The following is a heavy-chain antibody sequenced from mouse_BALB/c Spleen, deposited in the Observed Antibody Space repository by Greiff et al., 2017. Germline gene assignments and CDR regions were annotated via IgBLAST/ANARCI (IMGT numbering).Heavy chain of an antibody. CDR1: GFNIKDTY. CDR2: IDPANGNT. V-gene: IGHV14-3*02. CDR3: ATTVVATDY. D-gene: IGHD1-1*01. Sequence: LVESGAELVKPGASVKLSCTASGFNIKDTYMHWVKQRPEQGLEWIGRIDPANGNTKYDPKFQGKATITADTSSNTAYLQLSSLTSEDTAVYYCATTVVATDYWGQGTTLTVSS. J-gene: IGHJ2*01.